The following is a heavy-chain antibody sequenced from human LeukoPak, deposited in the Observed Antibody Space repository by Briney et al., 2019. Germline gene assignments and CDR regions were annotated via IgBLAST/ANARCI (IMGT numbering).Heavy chain of an antibody. V-gene: IGHV3-23*01. D-gene: IGHD6-25*01. CDR2: ITGSGDTA. CDR3: VKDYSTIAAAATPLFEY. CDR1: GFTFSSYA. Sequence: GGSLRLSCAASGFTFSSYAVTWVRQAPGKGLEWVSSITGSGDTAFYADSVKGRFTLSRDNSKNILYLQMHRLRVEDTAVYYCVKDYSTIAAAATPLFEYWGQGALVTGSS. J-gene: IGHJ4*02.